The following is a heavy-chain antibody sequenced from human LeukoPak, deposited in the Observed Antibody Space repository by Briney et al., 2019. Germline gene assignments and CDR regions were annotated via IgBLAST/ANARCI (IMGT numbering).Heavy chain of an antibody. CDR2: INPSNGNP. CDR1: GYTFKTYA. V-gene: IGHV7-4-1*02. J-gene: IGHJ4*02. D-gene: IGHD4-17*01. Sequence: ASVQVSCKSSGYTFKTYAINWLRQAPGQGLEWVGWINPSNGNPTYAQGFTGRFVFSLDTSVSTAFLHISSLQIEDTAVYYCARDTPDGRVTKFDYWGQGTLVTVTS. CDR3: ARDTPDGRVTKFDY.